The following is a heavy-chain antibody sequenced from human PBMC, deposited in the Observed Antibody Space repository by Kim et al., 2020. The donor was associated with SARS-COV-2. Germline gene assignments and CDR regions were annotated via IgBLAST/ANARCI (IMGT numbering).Heavy chain of an antibody. CDR3: VRSPPGGPPTYYYYYYGMDV. J-gene: IGHJ6*02. CDR2: INTNTGNP. D-gene: IGHD1-1*01. CDR1: GYTFTSYA. Sequence: ASVKVSCKASGYTFTSYAMNWVRQAPGQGLEWMGWINTNTGNPTYAQGFTGRFVFSLDTSVSTAYLQISSLKAEDTAVYYCVRSPPGGPPTYYYYYYGMDVWGQGTTVTVSS. V-gene: IGHV7-4-1*02.